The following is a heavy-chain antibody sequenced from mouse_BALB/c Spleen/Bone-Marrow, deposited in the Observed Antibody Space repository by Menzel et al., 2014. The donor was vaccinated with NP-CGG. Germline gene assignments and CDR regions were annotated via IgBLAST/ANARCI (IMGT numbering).Heavy chain of an antibody. CDR2: INPDSSTI. CDR3: AREGDGSYWYFDV. D-gene: IGHD2-3*01. CDR1: GFDFSRYW. V-gene: IGHV4-1*02. J-gene: IGHJ1*01. Sequence: EVQVVESGGGLVQPGGSLKLSCAASGFDFSRYWVSWVRQAPGKGLEWIGEINPDSSTINYTPSLKDKFIISRDNAKNTLYLQMSKVRSEDTALYYCAREGDGSYWYFDVWGAGTTVTVSS.